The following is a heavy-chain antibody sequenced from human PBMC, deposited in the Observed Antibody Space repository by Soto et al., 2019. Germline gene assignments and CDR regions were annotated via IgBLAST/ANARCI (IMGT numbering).Heavy chain of an antibody. CDR1: GFIVSDSY. V-gene: IGHV3-53*04. CDR2: MYPDGSR. J-gene: IGHJ4*02. CDR3: AKERGNYGDGGLDY. Sequence: EVQLVESGGDLVQPGGSLRLSCVASGFIVSDSYMSWVRQAPGEGLEWVSVMYPDGSRHYAESVKGGFAISRQNSENTTYHQMNSLRTEDTAVYYCAKERGNYGDGGLDYWGEGTVVPVSS. D-gene: IGHD4-17*01.